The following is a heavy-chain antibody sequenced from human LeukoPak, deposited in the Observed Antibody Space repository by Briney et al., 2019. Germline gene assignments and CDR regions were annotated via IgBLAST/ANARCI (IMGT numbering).Heavy chain of an antibody. D-gene: IGHD1-14*01. CDR2: IYYSGST. V-gene: IGHV4-38-2*01. CDR1: GYSISSGYH. Sequence: SETLSLTWALSGYSISSGYHWGWIRQPPGKGLEWIGSIYYSGSTYYNPSLKSRVTISVDTSKNQFSLRLSSVTAADTAVYYCASISGTSFDYWGQGTLVTVPS. CDR3: ASISGTSFDY. J-gene: IGHJ4*02.